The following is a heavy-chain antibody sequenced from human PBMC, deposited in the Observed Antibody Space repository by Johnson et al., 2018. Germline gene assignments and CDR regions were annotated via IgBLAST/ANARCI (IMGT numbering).Heavy chain of an antibody. J-gene: IGHJ3*02. CDR2: ISYDGSNE. CDR3: AKELEVRSGSALNI. D-gene: IGHD1-7*01. CDR1: GFTFSSYG. Sequence: QVQLVQSGGGVVQPGRSLRLSCAASGFTFSSYGMHWVRQAPGKGLEWVAIISYDGSNEYYTDPVKGRFPISRDKSKNTVSLQMISLRAEDTAVYYCAKELEVRSGSALNIWGQGTMVTVSS. V-gene: IGHV3-30*18.